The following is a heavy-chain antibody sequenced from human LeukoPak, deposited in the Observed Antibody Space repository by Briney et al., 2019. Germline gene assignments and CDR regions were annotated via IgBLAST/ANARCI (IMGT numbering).Heavy chain of an antibody. CDR1: GFTFSSYA. CDR3: ARAILLMVYAPGY. V-gene: IGHV3-23*01. Sequence: GGSLRLSCAASGFTFSSYAMSWVRHAPGKGLEWVSSSSSSGISTYYTDSVKGRFTISRDNSKNTLYLQMNSLRAEDTAVYYCARAILLMVYAPGYWGQGTLVTVSS. D-gene: IGHD2-8*01. CDR2: SSSSGIST. J-gene: IGHJ4*02.